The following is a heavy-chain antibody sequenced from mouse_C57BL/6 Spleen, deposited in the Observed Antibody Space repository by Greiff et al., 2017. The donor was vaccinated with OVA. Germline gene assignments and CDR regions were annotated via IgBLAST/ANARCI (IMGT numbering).Heavy chain of an antibody. CDR2: INPNNGGT. D-gene: IGHD2-3*01. V-gene: IGHV1-26*01. Sequence: EVQLQQSGPELVKPGASVKISCKASGYTFTDYYMNWVKQSHGKSLEWIGDINPNNGGTSYNQKFKGKATLTVAKSSSTAYMELRSLTSEDSAVYYCARGWSFDYWGQGTTLTVSS. J-gene: IGHJ2*01. CDR1: GYTFTDYY. CDR3: ARGWSFDY.